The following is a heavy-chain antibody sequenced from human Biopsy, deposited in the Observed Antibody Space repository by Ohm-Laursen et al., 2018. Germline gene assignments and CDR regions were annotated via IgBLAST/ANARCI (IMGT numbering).Heavy chain of an antibody. D-gene: IGHD3-9*01. Sequence: SSVKVSCKSSGYTFAGYYLHWVRQAPGHGLEWMGWINPNSGNANYAQSFQGRLTVTRDTSISTAYMGLTSLTFDDTAIYYCARVPAYPSIDGYYGLDLWGQGTTVIVS. CDR3: ARVPAYPSIDGYYGLDL. J-gene: IGHJ6*02. V-gene: IGHV1-2*02. CDR1: GYTFAGYY. CDR2: INPNSGNA.